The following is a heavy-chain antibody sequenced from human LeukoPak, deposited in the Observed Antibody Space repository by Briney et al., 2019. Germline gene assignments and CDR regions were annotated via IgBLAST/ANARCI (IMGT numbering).Heavy chain of an antibody. V-gene: IGHV1-2*02. CDR2: INPNSGGT. CDR3: AREGVVPARYYFDY. J-gene: IGHJ4*02. D-gene: IGHD2-2*01. CDR1: GYTFTGYY. Sequence: ASVKVSCKASGYTFTGYYMHWVRQAPGQGLEWMGWINPNSGGTNYAQKFQGRVTMTRDTSISTAYMELSRLRSDVTAVYYCAREGVVPARYYFDYWGQGTLVTVSS.